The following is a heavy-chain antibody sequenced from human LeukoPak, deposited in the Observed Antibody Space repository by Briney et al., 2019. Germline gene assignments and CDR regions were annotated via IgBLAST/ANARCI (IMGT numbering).Heavy chain of an antibody. CDR3: ARGRYPNWFDP. D-gene: IGHD1-14*01. Sequence: GASVKVSCKASGGTSSNYAINWVRQAPGQGLEWMGGIIPMFGTPNYAQKFQGRVTVTADESTSTAYMELSSLRSEDTAVYYCARGRYPNWFDPWGQGTLATVSS. CDR1: GGTSSNYA. V-gene: IGHV1-69*13. CDR2: IIPMFGTP. J-gene: IGHJ5*02.